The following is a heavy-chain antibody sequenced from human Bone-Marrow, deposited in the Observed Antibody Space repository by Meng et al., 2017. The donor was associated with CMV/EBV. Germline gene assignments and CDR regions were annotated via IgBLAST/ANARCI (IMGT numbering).Heavy chain of an antibody. Sequence: GESLKISCAASGFTVSSNYMSWVRQAPGKGLEWVSVIYSGGSTYYADSVKGRFTISRDNSKNTLYLQMNSLRAEDTAVYYCARLSLYDSVGYYYYGMDVWGQGTTVTVSS. CDR1: GFTVSSNY. D-gene: IGHD3-3*01. V-gene: IGHV3-53*01. J-gene: IGHJ6*02. CDR2: IYSGGST. CDR3: ARLSLYDSVGYYYYGMDV.